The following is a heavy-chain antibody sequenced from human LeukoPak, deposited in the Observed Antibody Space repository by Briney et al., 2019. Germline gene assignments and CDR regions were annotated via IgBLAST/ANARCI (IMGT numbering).Heavy chain of an antibody. V-gene: IGHV3-15*01. CDR2: IKNEVDGGTT. D-gene: IGHD2-15*01. CDR3: TTIRGFCGGRSCLGY. J-gene: IGHJ4*02. CDR1: GFTFSSYS. Sequence: GGSLRLSCAASGFTFSSYSMNWVRQAPGKGLEWVGRIKNEVDGGTTDYAAPVKGRLTIARDDSKNTLYLQMNSLKSEDTAVYYCTTIRGFCGGRSCLGYWGQGTLVTVSS.